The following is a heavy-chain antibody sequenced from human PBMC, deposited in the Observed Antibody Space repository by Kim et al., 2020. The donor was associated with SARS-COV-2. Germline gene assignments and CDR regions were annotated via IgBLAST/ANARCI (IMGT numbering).Heavy chain of an antibody. J-gene: IGHJ6*02. D-gene: IGHD7-27*01. CDR1: GFTFSSYG. CDR2: ISYDGSNK. Sequence: GGSLRLSCAASGFTFSSYGMHWVRQAPGKGLEWVAVISYDGSNKYYADSVKGRFTISRDNSKNTLYLQMNSLRAEDTAVYYCAKNTWGYYYYYYGMDVWGQGTTVTVSS. V-gene: IGHV3-30*18. CDR3: AKNTWGYYYYYYGMDV.